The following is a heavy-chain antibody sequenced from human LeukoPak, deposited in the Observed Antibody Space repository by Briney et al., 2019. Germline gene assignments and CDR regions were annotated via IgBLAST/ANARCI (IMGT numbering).Heavy chain of an antibody. V-gene: IGHV4-59*08. Sequence: SETLSLTCTVSGGSISNYYWTWVRQPAGKRLEWIGFIFHSGNTNYNPSLKSRVTISVDTSKNQFSLKLSSVTAADTAVYYCARHAGTYTHFDSWGQGALVTVSS. CDR2: IFHSGNT. D-gene: IGHD3-10*01. CDR1: GGSISNYY. J-gene: IGHJ4*02. CDR3: ARHAGTYTHFDS.